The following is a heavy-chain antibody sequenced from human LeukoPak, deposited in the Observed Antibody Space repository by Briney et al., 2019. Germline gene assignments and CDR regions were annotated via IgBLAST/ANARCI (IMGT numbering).Heavy chain of an antibody. CDR2: MNPNRGNT. Sequence: ASVKVSCKASGYTFTSYDINWVRQATGQGREWMGWMNPNRGNTGYAQKFQGRVTMTRNTSISTAYMELSSLRSEDTAVYYCARGLNYDSSGYYFFWGQGTLVTVSS. D-gene: IGHD3-22*01. CDR1: GYTFTSYD. CDR3: ARGLNYDSSGYYFF. J-gene: IGHJ4*02. V-gene: IGHV1-8*01.